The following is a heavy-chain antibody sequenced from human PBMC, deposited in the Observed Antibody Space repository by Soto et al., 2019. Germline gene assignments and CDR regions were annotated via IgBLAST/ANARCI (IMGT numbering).Heavy chain of an antibody. CDR3: VREGRGSFDF. D-gene: IGHD5-12*01. J-gene: IGHJ3*01. Sequence: GGSLRLSCVASGFTFDTYALNWVRQAPGKGLEWVSAIGSSGSTYYADSVKGRFTISRDTPKKTLYLQMNSLRVEDTAKYYCVREGRGSFDFWGRGTMVTVSS. CDR1: GFTFDTYA. V-gene: IGHV3-23*01. CDR2: IGSSGST.